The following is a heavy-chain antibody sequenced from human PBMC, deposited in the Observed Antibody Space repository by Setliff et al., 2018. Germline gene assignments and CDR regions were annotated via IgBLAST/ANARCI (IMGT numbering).Heavy chain of an antibody. J-gene: IGHJ3*01. D-gene: IGHD5-18*01. CDR2: ISYSGST. V-gene: IGHV4-59*08. Sequence: SETLSLTCTVSGGSISSYYWSWIWQPPGKGLEWIGYISYSGSTNYNPSLKSRVTISVDTSKNQFSLQLSSVTAADTAVYYCARHHGDTAMVRGAFDFWGQGTMVTVSS. CDR3: ARHHGDTAMVRGAFDF. CDR1: GGSISSYY.